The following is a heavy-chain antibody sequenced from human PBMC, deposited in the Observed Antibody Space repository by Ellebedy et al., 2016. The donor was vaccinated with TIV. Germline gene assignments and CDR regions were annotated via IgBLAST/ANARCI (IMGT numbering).Heavy chain of an antibody. V-gene: IGHV3-23*01. J-gene: IGHJ4*02. Sequence: GGSLRLXXAASGFTFSSYAMSWVRQAPGKGLEWVSAISGSDGSTYYADSVKGRFTISRDNSKNTLYLQMNSLRAEDTAVYYCAKTKVGAKGGGFDYWGQGTLVTVSS. CDR3: AKTKVGAKGGGFDY. D-gene: IGHD1-26*01. CDR1: GFTFSSYA. CDR2: ISGSDGST.